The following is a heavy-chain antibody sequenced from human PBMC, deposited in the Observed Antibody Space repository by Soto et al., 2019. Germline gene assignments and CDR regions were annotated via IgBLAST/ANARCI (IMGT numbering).Heavy chain of an antibody. CDR1: GGSVSSSSCY. V-gene: IGHV4-39*02. CDR3: AKEYDSSGYYPDY. Sequence: SETLSLTCTVSGGSVSSSSCYWGWIRQPPGKGLEWIGSIYYSGSTYYNPSLKSRVTMSVDTSKNQFSLKLSSVTAADTAVYYCAKEYDSSGYYPDYWGQGTLVTVTS. J-gene: IGHJ4*02. D-gene: IGHD3-22*01. CDR2: IYYSGST.